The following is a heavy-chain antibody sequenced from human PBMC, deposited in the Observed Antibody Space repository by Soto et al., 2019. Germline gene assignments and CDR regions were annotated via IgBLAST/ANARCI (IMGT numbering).Heavy chain of an antibody. CDR3: AKAHYGSGYYYYGMDV. Sequence: GSIKLSCEASGFTFDDYTMHWSLQTPGKGLEWVSLISWDGGSTYYADSVKGRFTISRDNSKNSLYLQMNSLRTEDTALYYCAKAHYGSGYYYYGMDVWGQGSTVTVSS. J-gene: IGHJ6*02. D-gene: IGHD3-10*01. CDR1: GFTFDDYT. CDR2: ISWDGGST. V-gene: IGHV3-43*01.